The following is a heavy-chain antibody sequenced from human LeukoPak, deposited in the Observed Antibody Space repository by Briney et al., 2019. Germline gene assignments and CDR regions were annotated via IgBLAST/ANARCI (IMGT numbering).Heavy chain of an antibody. CDR3: ARDRRELLYYFDY. J-gene: IGHJ4*02. CDR1: GFTFSSYS. D-gene: IGHD1-26*01. CDR2: ISSSSYI. Sequence: GGSLRLSCAASGFTFSSYSMNWVRQAPGKGLEWVSSISSSSYIYYADSVKGRFTISRDNAKTSLYLQMNSLRAEDTAVYYCARDRRELLYYFDYWGQGTLVTVSS. V-gene: IGHV3-21*01.